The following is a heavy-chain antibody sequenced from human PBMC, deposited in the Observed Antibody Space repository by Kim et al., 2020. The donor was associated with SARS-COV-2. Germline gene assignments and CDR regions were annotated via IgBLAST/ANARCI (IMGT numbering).Heavy chain of an antibody. CDR3: ARHPRGPQRRDGYNYIDY. Sequence: SETLSLTCTVSGGSISSSSYYWGWIRQPPGKGLEWIGSIYYSGSTYYNPSLKSRVTISVDTSKNQFSLKLSSVTAADTAVYYCARHPRGPQRRDGYNYIDYWGQGTLVTVSS. D-gene: IGHD5-12*01. CDR2: IYYSGST. CDR1: GGSISSSSYY. V-gene: IGHV4-39*01. J-gene: IGHJ4*02.